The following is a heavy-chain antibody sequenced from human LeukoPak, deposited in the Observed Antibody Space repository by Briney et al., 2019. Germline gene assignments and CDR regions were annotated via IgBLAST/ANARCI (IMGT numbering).Heavy chain of an antibody. J-gene: IGHJ4*02. V-gene: IGHV4-34*01. D-gene: IGHD3-22*01. CDR3: ARVRVNYYDSSGKPT. CDR1: GGSFSGYY. CDR2: INHSGST. Sequence: SETLSLTCAVYGGSFSGYYWSWIRQPPGKGLEWIGEINHSGSTNYNPSLKSRVTISVDTSKNQFSLKLSSVTAADTAVYYCARVRVNYYDSSGKPTWGQGTLVTVSS.